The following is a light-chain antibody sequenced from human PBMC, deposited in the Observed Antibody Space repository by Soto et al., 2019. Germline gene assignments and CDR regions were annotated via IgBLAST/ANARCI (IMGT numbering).Light chain of an antibody. CDR2: GTT. J-gene: IGLJ1*01. V-gene: IGLV1-40*01. CDR1: SSSIGAGFD. CDR3: QSYDTSLGGYYV. Sequence: QSVLTQPPSVSGAPGQRVTISCTGSSSSIGAGFDVHWFRHFPGTAPKLLIYGTTNRPSGVPDRFSGSKSGASASLAITGLQAEDEADYYCQSYDTSLGGYYVFGTGTKVTVL.